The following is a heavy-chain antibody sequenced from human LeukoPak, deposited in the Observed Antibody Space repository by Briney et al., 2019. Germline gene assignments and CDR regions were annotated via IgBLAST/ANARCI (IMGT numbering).Heavy chain of an antibody. D-gene: IGHD4-11*01. CDR2: IYTSGTT. CDR1: GGSISSYY. Sequence: SETLSLTCTVSGGSISSYYWSWIWQPAGKGLEYIGRIYTSGTTNYNPSLKSRVTMSIDTSKNQFSLNLNSVTAADTAIYYCARGTYRKFFDYWGQGTLVTVSS. CDR3: ARGTYRKFFDY. V-gene: IGHV4-4*07. J-gene: IGHJ4*02.